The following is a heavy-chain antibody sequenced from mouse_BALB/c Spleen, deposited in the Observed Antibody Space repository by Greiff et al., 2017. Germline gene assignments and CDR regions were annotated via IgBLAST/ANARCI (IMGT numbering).Heavy chain of an antibody. V-gene: IGHV1S126*01. D-gene: IGHD2-1*01. Sequence: VQLQQSGPQLVRPGASVKISCKASGYSFTSYWMHWVKQRPGQGLEWIGMIDPSDSETRLNQKFKDKATLTVDKSSSTAYMQLSSPTSEDSAVYYCARWGGNYPLFDYWGQGTTLTVSS. CDR1: GYSFTSYW. J-gene: IGHJ2*01. CDR2: IDPSDSET. CDR3: ARWGGNYPLFDY.